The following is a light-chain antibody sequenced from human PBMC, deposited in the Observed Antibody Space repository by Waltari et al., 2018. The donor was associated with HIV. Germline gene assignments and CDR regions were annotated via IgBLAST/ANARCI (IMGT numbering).Light chain of an antibody. CDR2: DVS. CDR1: GSDVGLHNY. CDR3: SSYVSGTTFV. Sequence: QTALTQPASVSGSLVQSITISCTRAGSDVGLHNYVSWYQHHPRKAPKLIIYDVSKRPSGVSSRFSGFQSGNTASLTISGLQAEDEADYYCSSYVSGTTFVFGGGTKVTVL. J-gene: IGLJ3*02. V-gene: IGLV2-23*02.